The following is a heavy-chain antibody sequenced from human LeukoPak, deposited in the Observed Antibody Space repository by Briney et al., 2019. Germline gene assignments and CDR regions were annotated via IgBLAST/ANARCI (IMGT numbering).Heavy chain of an antibody. CDR1: GYSISDGFY. J-gene: IGHJ4*02. D-gene: IGHD3-9*01. CDR2: IYYSGST. Sequence: SETLSLTCTVSGYSISDGFYWDWIRQPPGKGLEWVGYIYYSGSTNYNPSLKSRVTISVDTSKNQFSLKLSSVTAADTAVYYCARAPVGYYDILTGYYNSVPNYYFDYWGQGTLVTVSS. CDR3: ARAPVGYYDILTGYYNSVPNYYFDY. V-gene: IGHV4-61*08.